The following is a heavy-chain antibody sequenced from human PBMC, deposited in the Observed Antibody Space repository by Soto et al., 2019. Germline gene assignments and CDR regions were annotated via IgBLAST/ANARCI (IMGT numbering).Heavy chain of an antibody. CDR3: ARLGYCTGTSCYTFDS. Sequence: EVQLVQSGAEVKKPGESLRISCQGSGYSFTRYWIGWVRQRPGKGLEWMGRINPSDSYTTYSPSFQGHVTISTDKSFSTAYLQWSGLKASDTAMYYCARLGYCTGTSCYTFDSWGQGTLVAVSS. CDR2: INPSDSYT. V-gene: IGHV5-10-1*03. CDR1: GYSFTRYW. D-gene: IGHD2-2*02. J-gene: IGHJ4*02.